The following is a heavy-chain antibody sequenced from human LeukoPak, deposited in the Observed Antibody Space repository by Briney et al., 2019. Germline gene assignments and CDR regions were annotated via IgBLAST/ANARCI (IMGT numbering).Heavy chain of an antibody. CDR1: GFTFSSYE. CDR3: ARDRGRRRDGYNYPFDY. D-gene: IGHD5-24*01. CDR2: INSDGSST. Sequence: GGSLRLSCAASGFTFSSYEMNWVRQAPGKGLVWVSRINSDGSSTSYADSVKGRFTISRDNAKNTLYLQMNSLRAEDTAVYYCARDRGRRRDGYNYPFDYWGQGTLVTVSS. V-gene: IGHV3-74*01. J-gene: IGHJ4*02.